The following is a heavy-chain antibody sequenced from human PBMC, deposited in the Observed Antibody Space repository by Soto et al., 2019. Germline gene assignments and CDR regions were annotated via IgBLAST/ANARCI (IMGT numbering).Heavy chain of an antibody. V-gene: IGHV1-69*01. D-gene: IGHD3-22*01. Sequence: QVQLVQSGAEVKKPGSSVKVSCKASGGTFSSYAISWVRQAPGQGLEWMGGIIPIFGTANYAQKFQGRVTITADESTSTAYMELSSLRSEDTAVYYCGVAYYYDSSVYSWRNYFDYWGQGTLVTVSS. CDR3: GVAYYYDSSVYSWRNYFDY. CDR2: IIPIFGTA. J-gene: IGHJ4*02. CDR1: GGTFSSYA.